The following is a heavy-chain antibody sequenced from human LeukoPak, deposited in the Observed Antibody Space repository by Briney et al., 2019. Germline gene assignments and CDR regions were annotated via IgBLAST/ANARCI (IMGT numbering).Heavy chain of an antibody. CDR3: ASSSSWYGGWFDP. D-gene: IGHD6-13*01. CDR1: GYTFTSYY. V-gene: IGHV1-69*05. J-gene: IGHJ5*02. Sequence: GASVKVSCKASGYTFTSYYVHWVRQAPGQGLEWMGGIIPIFGTANYAQKFQGRVTITTDESTSTAYMELSSLRSEDTAVYYCASSSSWYGGWFDPWGQGTLVTVSS. CDR2: IIPIFGTA.